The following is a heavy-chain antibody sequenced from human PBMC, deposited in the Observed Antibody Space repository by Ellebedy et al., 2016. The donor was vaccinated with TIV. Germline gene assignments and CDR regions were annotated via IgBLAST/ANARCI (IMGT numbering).Heavy chain of an antibody. CDR2: LYYSGSA. J-gene: IGHJ6*02. CDR3: ARGGAAGSSDYYYGMDV. Sequence: MPSETLSLTCTVSGASISTFSDFWGWIRQPPGQGLEWIGSLYYSGSAYYNPSLKSRVTISVDRSKNQFSLNVTSVTAADTVVYYCARGGAAGSSDYYYGMDVWGQGTTVTVSS. V-gene: IGHV4-39*01. CDR1: GASISTFSDF. D-gene: IGHD6-13*01.